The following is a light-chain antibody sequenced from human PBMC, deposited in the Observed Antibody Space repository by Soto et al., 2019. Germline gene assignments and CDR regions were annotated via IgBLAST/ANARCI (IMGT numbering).Light chain of an antibody. CDR3: QQRSNWPPIT. CDR2: DAS. V-gene: IGKV3-11*01. Sequence: EIVLTHSPATLSLSPGERATLSCRASQSVSSYLAGYQQKPGQAPRLLIYDASNRATGIPARFSGSGSGTDFTLTISSLEPEDFAVYYCQQRSNWPPITFGQGTRLENK. CDR1: QSVSSY. J-gene: IGKJ5*01.